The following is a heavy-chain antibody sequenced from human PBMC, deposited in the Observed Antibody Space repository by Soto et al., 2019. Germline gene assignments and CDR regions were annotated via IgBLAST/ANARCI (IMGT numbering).Heavy chain of an antibody. CDR1: TFDLSHYA. D-gene: IGHD3-22*01. Sequence: QLVQSGGGVVQPGGSLRLTCAASTFDLSHYAIHWVRQAPGKGLEWVALLSFDGSEKFFIDSVKGRFTISRDSSNNRVLLQTNTRRGDDTAVYCCARDHTMTVSARIRDFVSTRQNKDTHYYGMDVWGQGAKVSVSS. V-gene: IGHV3-30*04. J-gene: IGHJ6*02. CDR3: ARDHTMTVSARIRDFVSTRQNKDTHYYGMDV. CDR2: LSFDGSEK.